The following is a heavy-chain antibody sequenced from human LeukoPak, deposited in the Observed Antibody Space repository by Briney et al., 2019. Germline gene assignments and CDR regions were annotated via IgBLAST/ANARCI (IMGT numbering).Heavy chain of an antibody. J-gene: IGHJ4*02. Sequence: GSLSLSCAASGFTFSSCWMHWVRQAPGKGRVWVSRINGDGSSTSYADSVKGRFTISRDNAKNTLYVQMNSLRAEDTAVYYCARDLGNYFPLVDSWGQGTLVTVSS. CDR3: ARDLGNYFPLVDS. CDR1: GFTFSSCW. V-gene: IGHV3-74*01. CDR2: INGDGSST. D-gene: IGHD3-10*01.